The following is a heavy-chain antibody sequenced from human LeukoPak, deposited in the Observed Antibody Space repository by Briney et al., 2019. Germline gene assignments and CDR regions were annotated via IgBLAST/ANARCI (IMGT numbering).Heavy chain of an antibody. D-gene: IGHD5-24*01. CDR3: AKGLEMATILEGTDSFY. CDR1: GFPFSSYG. Sequence: PGRSLSLSCAASGFPFSSYGMHWVRQAPGKGLEWVAVISYDGSNKYYADSVKGRFTISRDNSKNTLYLQMNSLRAEDTAVYYCAKGLEMATILEGTDSFYWGQGTLVTVSS. V-gene: IGHV3-30*18. J-gene: IGHJ4*02. CDR2: ISYDGSNK.